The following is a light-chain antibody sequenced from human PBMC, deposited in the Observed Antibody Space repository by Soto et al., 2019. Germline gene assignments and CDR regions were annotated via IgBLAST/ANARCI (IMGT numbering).Light chain of an antibody. CDR3: AAWDDSLNGPV. J-gene: IGLJ2*01. Sequence: VLTQPPSASGTPGQRVTISCSGSSSNIGTNTVNWYQQLPGTAPKLLIYSNNRRPSGVPDRFSGSKSGTSASLAISGLQSEDEADYYCAAWDDSLNGPVFGGGTKVTVL. V-gene: IGLV1-44*01. CDR2: SNN. CDR1: SSNIGTNT.